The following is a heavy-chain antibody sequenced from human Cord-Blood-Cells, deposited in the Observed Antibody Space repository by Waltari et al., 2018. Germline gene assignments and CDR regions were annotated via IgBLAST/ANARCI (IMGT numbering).Heavy chain of an antibody. J-gene: IGHJ4*02. V-gene: IGHV4-38-2*01. CDR3: ARGGQVATIDY. CDR2: IYHSAST. D-gene: IGHD5-12*01. CDR1: GYSLSSGYY. Sequence: QVQLQESGPVLVQPPQTLSLTCAVYGYSLSSGYYCGWLRQPRGKGLEWIGSIYHSASTDFHPSIKSRVTMSVDTAKNQFALKLSSVTAADTAVYYWARGGQVATIDYWGQGTLVTVSS.